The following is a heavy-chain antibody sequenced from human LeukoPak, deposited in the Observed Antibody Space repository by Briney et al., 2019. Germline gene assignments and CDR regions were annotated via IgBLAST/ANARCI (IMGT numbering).Heavy chain of an antibody. J-gene: IGHJ4*02. Sequence: GGSLRLSCAASGFSFRIYAMGWVRQAPGKGLEWVSAISGSGDNTYYPDSVKGRFTISRDNSKNTLYMQMNSLRAEDTAVYYCAKGDKPVIAMVKFDYWGQGTLVTVSS. V-gene: IGHV3-23*01. D-gene: IGHD5-18*01. CDR3: AKGDKPVIAMVKFDY. CDR2: ISGSGDNT. CDR1: GFSFRIYA.